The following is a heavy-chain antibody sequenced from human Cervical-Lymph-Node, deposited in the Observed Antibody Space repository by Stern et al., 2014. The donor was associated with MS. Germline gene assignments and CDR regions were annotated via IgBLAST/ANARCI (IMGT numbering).Heavy chain of an antibody. CDR3: ARVPLRSGTMG. CDR1: GFIFRDYS. Sequence: VQLVESGGGLVQPGGSLRFSCAASGFIFRDYSLNWVRQAPGQGLAGVSYISHSGYTTYYADSVKGRFTISRDNAKNSLYRQMNSLRAEDTAVYYCARVPLRSGTMGWGQGTLVTVSS. D-gene: IGHD6-25*01. J-gene: IGHJ4*02. V-gene: IGHV3-48*01. CDR2: ISHSGYTT.